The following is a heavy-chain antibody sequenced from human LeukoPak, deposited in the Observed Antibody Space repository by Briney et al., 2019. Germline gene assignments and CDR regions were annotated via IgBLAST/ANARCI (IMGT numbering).Heavy chain of an antibody. CDR2: INHSGST. Sequence: SETLSLTCAVYGGSFSGYYWSWIRQPPGKGLEWIGEINHSGSTNYNPSRKSRVTISVDTSKNQFSLKLSSVTAADTAVYYCARGEVGHALDYWGQGTLVTVSS. CDR1: GGSFSGYY. V-gene: IGHV4-34*01. CDR3: ARGEVGHALDY. J-gene: IGHJ4*02.